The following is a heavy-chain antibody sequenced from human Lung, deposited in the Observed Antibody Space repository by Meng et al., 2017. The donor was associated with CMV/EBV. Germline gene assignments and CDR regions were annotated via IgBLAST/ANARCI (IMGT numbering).Heavy chain of an antibody. CDR2: IHPHRGDT. CDR3: ARDNNWGPDY. CDR1: GYTFTAHY. J-gene: IGHJ4*02. V-gene: IGHV1-2*02. Sequence: SXXVSCKASGYTFTAHYFHWVRQAPGQGLEWMGWIHPHRGDTNYAQQFQGRVTLTRGTSINTGYMELTRLTSDDTAVYYCARDNNWGPDYWGQGTLVTVSS. D-gene: IGHD7-27*01.